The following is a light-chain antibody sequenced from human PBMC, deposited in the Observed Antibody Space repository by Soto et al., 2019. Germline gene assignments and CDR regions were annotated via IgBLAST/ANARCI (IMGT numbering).Light chain of an antibody. J-gene: IGKJ1*01. CDR2: KAS. CDR3: QHYNSYSEA. CDR1: QTISSW. Sequence: DIQMTQSPSTLSGSVGERVTITCGASQTISSWLAWYQQKPGKAPKLLIYKASTLKSGVPSRFSGSGSGTEVTLTISSLQPDDFATYYCQHYNSYSEAFGQGTKVDIK. V-gene: IGKV1-5*03.